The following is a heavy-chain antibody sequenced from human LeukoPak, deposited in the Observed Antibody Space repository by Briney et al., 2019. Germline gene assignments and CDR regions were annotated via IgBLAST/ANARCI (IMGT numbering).Heavy chain of an antibody. Sequence: VGSLRLSCAASGSSFSSYDMNWVRQAPGKGLEWVSSISSSSSYIYYADSVKGRFIISRDNAKNSLYLQMDSLRAEDTAVYYCAREVIGGNCAWGQGTLVTVSS. CDR1: GSSFSSYD. J-gene: IGHJ4*02. CDR3: AREVIGGNCA. V-gene: IGHV3-21*01. D-gene: IGHD4-23*01. CDR2: ISSSSSYI.